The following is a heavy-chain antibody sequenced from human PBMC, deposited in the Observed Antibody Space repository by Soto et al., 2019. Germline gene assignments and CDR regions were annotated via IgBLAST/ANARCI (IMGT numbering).Heavy chain of an antibody. V-gene: IGHV4-34*01. J-gene: IGHJ6*02. Sequence: SETLSLTCNVYGWSFSGYYWSWIRQPPGKGLEWIGEINHSGSTNYNPSLKSRVTISVDTSKNQFSLKLSSVTAADTAVYYCAREVGGGMDVWGQGTPVTVSS. CDR1: GWSFSGYY. CDR2: INHSGST. CDR3: AREVGGGMDV.